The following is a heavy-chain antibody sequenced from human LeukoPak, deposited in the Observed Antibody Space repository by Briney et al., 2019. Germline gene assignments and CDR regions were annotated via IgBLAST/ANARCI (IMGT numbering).Heavy chain of an antibody. CDR2: IYHSGST. D-gene: IGHD1-14*01. Sequence: NPSDTLSLTCTVSGVSISNYYWSWIRQPPGKGLEWIGYIYHSGSTNYNPSLKSRVTISVDTSKNEFSLKLSSVTAADTAVYYCGRHGDGPHDDFWGQGTLVTVSS. J-gene: IGHJ4*02. CDR3: GRHGDGPHDDF. CDR1: GVSISNYY. V-gene: IGHV4-59*08.